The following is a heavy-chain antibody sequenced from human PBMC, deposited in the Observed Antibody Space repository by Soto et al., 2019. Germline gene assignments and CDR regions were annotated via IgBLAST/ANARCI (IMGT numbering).Heavy chain of an antibody. Sequence: SETLSLTCTVSVGSISSSSYYLGWIRQPAGKGLEWIGSIYYSWSTYYNPSLKSRVTISVDTSKNQFSLKLSSVTAADTAVYYCARHRGPSIAAAGTWFDPWGQGTLVT. D-gene: IGHD6-13*01. V-gene: IGHV4-39*01. CDR2: IYYSWST. CDR1: VGSISSSSYY. CDR3: ARHRGPSIAAAGTWFDP. J-gene: IGHJ5*02.